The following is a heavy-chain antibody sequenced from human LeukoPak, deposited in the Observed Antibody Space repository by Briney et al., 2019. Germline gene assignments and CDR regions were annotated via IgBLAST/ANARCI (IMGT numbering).Heavy chain of an antibody. J-gene: IGHJ4*02. CDR1: GYTFTENY. V-gene: IGHV1-2*02. D-gene: IGHD3-22*01. CDR2: INPHTGAA. Sequence: ASVKVSCKVSGYTFTENYIHWVRQTPGRGLEWMGIINPHTGAANYTQSFQGRVTLTRDTSSSTAYMHLSSLRFDDTAVYYCARGKSGYSPWGQGTPVTVSS. CDR3: ARGKSGYSP.